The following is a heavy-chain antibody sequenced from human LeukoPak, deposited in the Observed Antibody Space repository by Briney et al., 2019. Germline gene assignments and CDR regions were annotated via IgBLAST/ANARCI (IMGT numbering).Heavy chain of an antibody. D-gene: IGHD3-9*01. J-gene: IGHJ4*02. Sequence: ASVKVSCKASGYTFTGYYMHWVRQAPGQGLEWMGWINPNSGGTNYAQKFQGRVTMTRDTSISPAYMELSRLRSDDTAVYYCARAGAYYDILTGYLDPYYFDYWGQGTLVTVSS. V-gene: IGHV1-2*02. CDR3: ARAGAYYDILTGYLDPYYFDY. CDR2: INPNSGGT. CDR1: GYTFTGYY.